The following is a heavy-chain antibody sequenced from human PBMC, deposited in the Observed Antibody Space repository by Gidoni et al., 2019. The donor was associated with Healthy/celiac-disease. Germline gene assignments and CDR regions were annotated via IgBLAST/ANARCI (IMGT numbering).Heavy chain of an antibody. J-gene: IGHJ4*02. CDR2: ISGSGGST. Sequence: EVQLLASGGGLVQPGGSLRLSCAASGFTFSRHAMSWVRQGPGQGLEWESAISGSGGSTYYADSVKGRFTISRDNSKNTLYLQMSSLRAEDTAVYYCAKDFLRGSYTPGDFDYWGQGTLVTVSS. D-gene: IGHD1-26*01. CDR1: GFTFSRHA. CDR3: AKDFLRGSYTPGDFDY. V-gene: IGHV3-23*01.